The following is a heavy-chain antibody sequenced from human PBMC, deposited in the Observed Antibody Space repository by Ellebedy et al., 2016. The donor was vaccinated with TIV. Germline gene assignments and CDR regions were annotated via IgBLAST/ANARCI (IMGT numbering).Heavy chain of an antibody. CDR1: GFTFSDYY. J-gene: IGHJ4*02. D-gene: IGHD6-13*01. Sequence: GESLKISCAASGFTFSDYYMSWIRQAPGKGLEWVSVIYSGGSTYYADSVKGRFTISRDNAKNSLYLQMNSLRAEDTAVYYCARLGVIAAAGASDYWGQGTLVIVSS. CDR3: ARLGVIAAAGASDY. V-gene: IGHV3-66*04. CDR2: IYSGGST.